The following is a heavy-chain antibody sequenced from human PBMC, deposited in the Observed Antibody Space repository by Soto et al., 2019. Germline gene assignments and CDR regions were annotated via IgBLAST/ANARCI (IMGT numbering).Heavy chain of an antibody. J-gene: IGHJ2*01. CDR1: GGTFSSHT. D-gene: IGHD4-17*01. CDR2: IIPALGTA. V-gene: IGHV1-69*08. CDR3: ARTDFGDYWYFDR. Sequence: QAQLVQSGAEVKKPGSSVKVSCKASGGTFSSHTFSWVRQAPGQGLEWMGRIIPALGTATYAQKFQGRVTTTADESATTVYMELNSLRSEDTAVYYCARTDFGDYWYFDRWGRGTLVTVSS.